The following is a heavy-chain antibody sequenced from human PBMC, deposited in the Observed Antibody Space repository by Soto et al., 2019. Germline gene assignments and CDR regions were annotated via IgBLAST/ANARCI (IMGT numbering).Heavy chain of an antibody. CDR1: GGTFSSYA. Sequence: SVKVSCKASGGTFSSYAISWVRQAPGQGLEWMGGIIPIFGTANYAQKFQGRVTITADESTSTAYMELSSLRSEDTAVYYCARGTFQDIVNWFDPWGQGTLVTVSS. CDR3: ARGTFQDIVNWFDP. D-gene: IGHD2-15*01. CDR2: IIPIFGTA. J-gene: IGHJ5*02. V-gene: IGHV1-69*13.